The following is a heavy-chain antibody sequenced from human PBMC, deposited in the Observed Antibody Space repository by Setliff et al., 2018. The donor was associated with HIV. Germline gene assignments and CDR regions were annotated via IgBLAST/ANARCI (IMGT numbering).Heavy chain of an antibody. D-gene: IGHD6-19*01. Sequence: PGGSLRLSCAASGFTFSSYAMSWVRQAPGKGLEWVSAISGSGGSTYYADSVKGRFTISRDNSKNTPYLQMNSLRAEDTAVYYCAKDRGSGWYGDYFDYWGQGTLVTVSS. CDR1: GFTFSSYA. CDR3: AKDRGSGWYGDYFDY. J-gene: IGHJ4*02. CDR2: ISGSGGST. V-gene: IGHV3-23*01.